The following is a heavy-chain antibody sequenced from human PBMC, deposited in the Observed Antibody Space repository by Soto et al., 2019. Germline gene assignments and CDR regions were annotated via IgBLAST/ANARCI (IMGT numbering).Heavy chain of an antibody. J-gene: IGHJ5*02. Sequence: GGSLRLSCEASGFIFSDFYMAWIRQAPGKGLEWVSYISSDGDSTYADSAKGRFTISRDNAKNSLYLQMNSLRVEDTAVYYCVRDRDRRWFDPWGQGTLVTVSS. CDR2: ISSDGDST. V-gene: IGHV3-11*01. CDR3: VRDRDRRWFDP. CDR1: GFIFSDFY. D-gene: IGHD3-10*01.